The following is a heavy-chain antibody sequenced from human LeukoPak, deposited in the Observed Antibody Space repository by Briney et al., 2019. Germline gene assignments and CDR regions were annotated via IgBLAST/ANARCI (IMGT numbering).Heavy chain of an antibody. CDR1: GFTFSSYG. V-gene: IGHV3-30*18. D-gene: IGHD6-13*01. CDR3: AKDRGYSSSWYVFGY. CDR2: ISDDGSNK. Sequence: GGSLRLSCAASGFTFSSYGMHWVRQAPGKGLEWVAVISDDGSNKYYGDSVKGRFTVSRDNSKNTLYLQMNSLRAEDTAVYYCAKDRGYSSSWYVFGYWGQGTLVTVSS. J-gene: IGHJ4*02.